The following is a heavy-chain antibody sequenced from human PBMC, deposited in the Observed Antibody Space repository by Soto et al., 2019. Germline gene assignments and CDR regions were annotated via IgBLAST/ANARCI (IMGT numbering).Heavy chain of an antibody. CDR2: IDWDDDK. CDR3: AREWLVPYYYGMDV. V-gene: IGHV2-70*11. J-gene: IGHJ6*02. CDR1: GFSFRSSGVS. Sequence: SGPTLLNPTQTLTLTCTFSGFSFRSSGVSVGWIRQPPGKALEWLARIDWDDDKYYSTSLKTRLTISKDTSKNQVVLTMTNMDPVDTATYYCAREWLVPYYYGMDVWGQGTTVTSP. D-gene: IGHD6-19*01.